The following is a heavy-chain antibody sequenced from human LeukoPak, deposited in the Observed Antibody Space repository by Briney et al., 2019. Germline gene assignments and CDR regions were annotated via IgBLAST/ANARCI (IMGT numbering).Heavy chain of an antibody. D-gene: IGHD1-7*01. CDR1: GGSISSYY. CDR2: IYYSGST. J-gene: IGHJ4*02. Sequence: SETLSLTCTVSGGSISSYYWSWIRQPPGKGLEWIGYIYYSGSTNYNPSLKSRVAISVDTSKNQFSLKLSSVTAADTAVYYCARGKLPSSYDYWGQGTLVTVSS. CDR3: ARGKLPSSYDY. V-gene: IGHV4-59*01.